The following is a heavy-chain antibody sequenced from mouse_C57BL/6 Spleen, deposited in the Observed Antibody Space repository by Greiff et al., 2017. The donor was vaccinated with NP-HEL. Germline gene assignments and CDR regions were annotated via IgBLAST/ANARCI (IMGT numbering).Heavy chain of an antibody. CDR1: GFNITDYY. CDR2: IDPEDGET. CDR3: AGHYYGSRYVLEY. D-gene: IGHD1-1*01. Sequence: EVQLQESGAELVKPGASVKLSCTASGFNITDYYMHWVKQRTEQGLEWIGRIDPEDGETKYAPKFQGKATITADTSSNTAYLQLSSLTSEDTAVDYCAGHYYGSRYVLEYWGQGTTRTVTA. J-gene: IGHJ2*01. V-gene: IGHV14-2*01.